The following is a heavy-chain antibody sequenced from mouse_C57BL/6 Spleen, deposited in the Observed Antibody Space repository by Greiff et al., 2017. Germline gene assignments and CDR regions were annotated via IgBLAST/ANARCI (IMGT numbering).Heavy chain of an antibody. D-gene: IGHD2-13*01. CDR2: ISYDGSN. Sequence: EVQLQESGPGLVKPSQSLSLTCSVTGYSITSGYYWNWIRQFPGNKLEWMGYISYDGSNNYNPSLKNRISITRDTSKNQFFLKLNSVTTEDTATYYCARGDSYYCDYWGQGTTLTVSS. V-gene: IGHV3-6*01. J-gene: IGHJ2*01. CDR1: GYSITSGYY. CDR3: ARGDSYYCDY.